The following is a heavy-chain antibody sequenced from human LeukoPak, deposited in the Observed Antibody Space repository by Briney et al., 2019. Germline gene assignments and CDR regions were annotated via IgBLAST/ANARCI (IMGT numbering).Heavy chain of an antibody. J-gene: IGHJ4*02. CDR2: ISGSGGST. Sequence: GGSLRLSCAASGFTFSSYAMSWVRQAPGKGLEWVSAISGSGGSTYYADSVKGRFTISRDNSKNTLYLQMNSLRAEDTAVYYCARDRGRVVVAATNWGQGTLVTVSS. V-gene: IGHV3-23*01. CDR1: GFTFSSYA. D-gene: IGHD2-15*01. CDR3: ARDRGRVVVAATN.